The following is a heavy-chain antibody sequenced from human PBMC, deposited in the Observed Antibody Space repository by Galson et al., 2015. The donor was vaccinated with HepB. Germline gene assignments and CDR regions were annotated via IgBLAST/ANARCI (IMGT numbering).Heavy chain of an antibody. CDR2: ISYDGSNK. D-gene: IGHD6-13*01. CDR3: AKGLRRSWYYYYGMDV. J-gene: IGHJ6*02. V-gene: IGHV3-30-3*01. CDR1: GFTFSSYA. Sequence: SLRLSCAASGFTFSSYAMHWVRQAPGKGLEWVAVISYDGSNKYYADSVKGRFTISRDNSKNTLYLQMNSLRAEDTAVYYCAKGLRRSWYYYYGMDVWGQGTTVTVSS.